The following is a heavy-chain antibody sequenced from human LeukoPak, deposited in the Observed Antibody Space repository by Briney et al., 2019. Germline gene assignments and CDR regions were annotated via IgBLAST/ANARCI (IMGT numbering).Heavy chain of an antibody. Sequence: GGSLRLSCAASGFTFSSYAMSWVRQAPGKGLEWVSAISGGGGSTYYADSVKGRFTISRDNSKNTLYLQMNSLRAEDTAVYYCAKILWFGERNYYFEYWGQGTLVTVSS. J-gene: IGHJ4*02. CDR3: AKILWFGERNYYFEY. CDR1: GFTFSSYA. V-gene: IGHV3-23*01. D-gene: IGHD3-10*01. CDR2: ISGGGGST.